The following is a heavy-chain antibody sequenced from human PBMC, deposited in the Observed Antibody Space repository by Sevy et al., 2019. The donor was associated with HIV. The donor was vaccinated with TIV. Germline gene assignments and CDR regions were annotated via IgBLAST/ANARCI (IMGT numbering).Heavy chain of an antibody. CDR1: GYTFVGYY. D-gene: IGHD3-22*01. V-gene: IGHV1-2*04. Sequence: ASVKVSCKTSGYTFVGYYIHWVRQAPGQGLEWMGWINPASGGTDYAREFQGWVTMTRDTSLRTAYMEVRWLKSDDTAVYYCATEAGRAEKRYYESRAYYSTWGQGTPVTVSS. J-gene: IGHJ4*02. CDR2: INPASGGT. CDR3: ATEAGRAEKRYYESRAYYST.